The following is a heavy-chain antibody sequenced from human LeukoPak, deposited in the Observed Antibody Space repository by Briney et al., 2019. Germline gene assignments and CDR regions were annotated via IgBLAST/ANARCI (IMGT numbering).Heavy chain of an antibody. CDR1: GFTFDDYG. CDR3: ARDGEYSSSWYYYYYMDV. Sequence: GGSLRLSCAASGFTFDDYGMSWVRQAPGKGLEWVSGINWNGGSTGYADSVKGRFTISRDNAKNSLYLQMNSLGAEDTALYYCARDGEYSSSWYYYYYMDVWGKGTTVTVSS. D-gene: IGHD6-13*01. V-gene: IGHV3-20*04. CDR2: INWNGGST. J-gene: IGHJ6*03.